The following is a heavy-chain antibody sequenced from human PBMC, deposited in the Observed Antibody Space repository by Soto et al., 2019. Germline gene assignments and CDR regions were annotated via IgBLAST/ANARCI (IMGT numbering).Heavy chain of an antibody. V-gene: IGHV4-59*01. Sequence: SETLSLTCTVSGGSISSYYWSWIRQPPGKGLEWIGYIYYSGSTNYNPSLKSRVTISVDTSKNQFSLKLSSVTAADTAVYYCARYRYCSGGSCYFPWFDPWGQGTLVTVSS. CDR1: GGSISSYY. J-gene: IGHJ5*02. CDR3: ARYRYCSGGSCYFPWFDP. D-gene: IGHD2-15*01. CDR2: IYYSGST.